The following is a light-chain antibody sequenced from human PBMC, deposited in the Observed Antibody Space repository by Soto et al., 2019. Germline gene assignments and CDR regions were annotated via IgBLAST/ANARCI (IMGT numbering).Light chain of an antibody. CDR1: QDISRY. Sequence: DIQLTQSPSFLSASVGDRVTITCRASQDISRYLAWYQQKAGKAPKLLIYAASTLQKGVPSRFSGSGSGTELNLTISSLQPDDFATYYCQQLNTYPLFTFGPGTEVDI. J-gene: IGKJ3*01. CDR3: QQLNTYPLFT. V-gene: IGKV1-9*01. CDR2: AAS.